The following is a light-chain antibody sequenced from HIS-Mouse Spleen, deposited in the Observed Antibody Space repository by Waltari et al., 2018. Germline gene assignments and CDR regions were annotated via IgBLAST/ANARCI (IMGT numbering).Light chain of an antibody. V-gene: IGKV1D-8*02. CDR2: AAS. J-gene: IGKJ1*01. CDR3: QQYYSFPRT. Sequence: AIWMTQSPSLLSASTGDRVTISCRISQGISSYLALYQPKPGKAPELLIYAASTLQSGVPSRFSGSGSGTDFTLTISCLQSEDFATYYCQQYYSFPRTFGQGTKVEIK. CDR1: QGISSY.